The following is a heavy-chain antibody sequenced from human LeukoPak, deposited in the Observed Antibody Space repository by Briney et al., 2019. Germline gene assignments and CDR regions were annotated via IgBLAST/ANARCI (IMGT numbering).Heavy chain of an antibody. D-gene: IGHD5-24*01. Sequence: SSVKVSCKASGYTFTSYYMHWVRQAPGQGLEWMGIINPSGGSTSYAQKFQGRVTMTRDMSTSTVYMELSSLRSEDTAVYYCARGAEMATITEYFQHWGQGTLVTVSS. CDR1: GYTFTSYY. CDR2: INPSGGST. J-gene: IGHJ1*01. CDR3: ARGAEMATITEYFQH. V-gene: IGHV1-46*01.